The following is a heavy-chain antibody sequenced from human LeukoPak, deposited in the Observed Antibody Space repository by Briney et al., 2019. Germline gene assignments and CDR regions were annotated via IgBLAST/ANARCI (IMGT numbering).Heavy chain of an antibody. CDR2: ISYDGSNK. CDR1: GFTFSSYG. J-gene: IGHJ4*02. D-gene: IGHD3-22*01. CDR3: AKDTYNYDSSGYLDY. Sequence: GGSLRLSCAASGFTFSSYGMHWVRQAPGKGLEWVAVISYDGSNKYYADSVKGRFTISRDNSKNTLYLQMNSLRAEDTAVYYCAKDTYNYDSSGYLDYWGQGTLVTVSS. V-gene: IGHV3-30*18.